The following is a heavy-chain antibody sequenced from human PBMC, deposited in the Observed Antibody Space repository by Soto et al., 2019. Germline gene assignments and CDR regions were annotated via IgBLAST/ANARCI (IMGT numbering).Heavy chain of an antibody. CDR2: IYWDDDK. J-gene: IGHJ5*02. V-gene: IGHV2-5*02. CDR1: GFSLSTSGVG. D-gene: IGHD6-13*01. CDR3: AHSRGSNTWSPRPCDP. Sequence: QITLKESGPTLVKPTQTLTLTCTFSGFSLSTSGVGVGWIRQPPGKALEWLALIYWDDDKRYSPSPKSRLTITKDTSKNQVVLTMTNMDPVDTATYFCAHSRGSNTWSPRPCDPWGQGTLVTVSS.